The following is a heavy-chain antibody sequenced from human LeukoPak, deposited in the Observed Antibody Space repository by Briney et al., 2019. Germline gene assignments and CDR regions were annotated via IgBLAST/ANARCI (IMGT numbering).Heavy chain of an antibody. J-gene: IGHJ3*02. CDR2: IYHSGST. Sequence: PSGTLSLTCAVSGGSISSSNWWSWVRQPPGKGLEWIGEIYHSGSTNYNPSLKSRVTISVDKSKNQFSLKLSSVTAADTAVYYCARADSSGYRYPSRAFDIWGQGTMVTVSS. CDR1: GGSISSSNW. V-gene: IGHV4-4*02. CDR3: ARADSSGYRYPSRAFDI. D-gene: IGHD3-22*01.